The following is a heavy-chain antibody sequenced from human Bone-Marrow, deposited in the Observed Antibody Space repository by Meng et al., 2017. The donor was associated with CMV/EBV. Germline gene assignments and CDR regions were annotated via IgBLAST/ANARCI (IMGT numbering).Heavy chain of an antibody. CDR2: IRYDGSNK. D-gene: IGHD2-2*01. Sequence: GGSLRLSCAASGFTFSSYGMHWVRQAPGKGLEWVAFIRYDGSNKYYADSVKGRFTISRDNSKNTLYLQMNSLRAEDTAVYHCAKELIVVVPAANWFDPWGQGTLVTVSS. CDR3: AKELIVVVPAANWFDP. J-gene: IGHJ5*02. V-gene: IGHV3-30*02. CDR1: GFTFSSYG.